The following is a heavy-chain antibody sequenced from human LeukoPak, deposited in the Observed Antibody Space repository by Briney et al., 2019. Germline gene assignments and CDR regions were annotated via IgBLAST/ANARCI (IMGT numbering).Heavy chain of an antibody. CDR1: GFTFTGHY. CDR3: VREGNEVLTKNFDH. J-gene: IGHJ4*02. V-gene: IGHV1-2*02. D-gene: IGHD4-23*01. CDR2: VSPDSEFT. Sequence: ASVKVSCKASGFTFTGHYIHWVRQAPGQGLEWIGYVSPDSEFTSSPQKFQGRVTMTRDTSMSTAYMELSSLTSDDTAMYYCVREGNEVLTKNFDHWGQGALVTVSS.